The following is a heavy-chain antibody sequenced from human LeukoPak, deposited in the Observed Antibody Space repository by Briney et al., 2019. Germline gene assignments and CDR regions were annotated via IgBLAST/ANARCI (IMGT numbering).Heavy chain of an antibody. Sequence: GGSLRLSCVASGFSFSGYGMHWVRQAPGKGLEWVAVIWYDGGNKYYADSVKGRFTISRDNSKNTLYLQMNSLRAEDTAVYYCAKSLYISSWYYDYWGQGTLVTVSS. CDR3: AKSLYISSWYYDY. CDR1: GFSFSGYG. D-gene: IGHD6-13*01. CDR2: IWYDGGNK. J-gene: IGHJ4*02. V-gene: IGHV3-33*06.